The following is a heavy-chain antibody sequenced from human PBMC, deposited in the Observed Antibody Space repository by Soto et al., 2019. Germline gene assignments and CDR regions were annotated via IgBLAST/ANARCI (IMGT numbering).Heavy chain of an antibody. J-gene: IGHJ4*02. CDR2: VDPNDSFA. CDR3: ARHQSGSGNSNFDF. Sequence: GESLKISCQACEYSVRIDWISGVRQKPGAGLEWMGRVDPNDSFATYSPSVEGHVSISVYKSTNIVYLQWRSLRASDTATYYCARHQSGSGNSNFDFWGQGTPVTVSS. CDR1: EYSVRIDW. V-gene: IGHV5-10-1*01. D-gene: IGHD3-10*01.